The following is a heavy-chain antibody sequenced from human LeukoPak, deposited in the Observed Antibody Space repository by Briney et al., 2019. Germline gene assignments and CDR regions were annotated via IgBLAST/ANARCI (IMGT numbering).Heavy chain of an antibody. J-gene: IGHJ4*02. Sequence: GGSLRLSCAASGFTLNNYWMGWVRQAPGKGLEWVTVISYDGSASRYADSVKGRFTISRDNSKNTLYLQMNSLRAEDTAVYYCARGGPVDYWGQGTLVTVSS. CDR2: ISYDGSAS. D-gene: IGHD2-2*01. CDR3: ARGGPVDY. CDR1: GFTLNNYW. V-gene: IGHV3-30*03.